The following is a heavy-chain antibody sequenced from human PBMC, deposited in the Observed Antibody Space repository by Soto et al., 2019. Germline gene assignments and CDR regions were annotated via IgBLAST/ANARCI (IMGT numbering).Heavy chain of an antibody. CDR2: INPSGGST. J-gene: IGHJ3*02. V-gene: IGHV1-46*01. Sequence: GXSVKVSCKASGYTFTSYYMHWVRQAPVQGLEWMGIINPSGGSTSYAQKFQGRVTMTRDTSTSTVYMELSSLRSEDTAVYYCARENYYYDSSGYDMGGAFDIWGQGTMVTVSS. CDR1: GYTFTSYY. D-gene: IGHD3-22*01. CDR3: ARENYYYDSSGYDMGGAFDI.